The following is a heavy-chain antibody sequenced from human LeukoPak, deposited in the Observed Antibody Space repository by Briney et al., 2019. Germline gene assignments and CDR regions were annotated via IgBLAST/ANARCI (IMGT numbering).Heavy chain of an antibody. CDR1: GYSISSGYY. V-gene: IGHV4-38-2*02. CDR3: ARQGGITIFGVVMPPMDV. J-gene: IGHJ6*03. D-gene: IGHD3-3*01. Sequence: SETLSLTCTVSGYSISSGYYWGWIRQPPGKGLEWIGSIYHSGSTYYDPSLKSRVTISVDTSKNQFSLKLSSVTAADTAVYYCARQGGITIFGVVMPPMDVWGKGTTVTVSS. CDR2: IYHSGST.